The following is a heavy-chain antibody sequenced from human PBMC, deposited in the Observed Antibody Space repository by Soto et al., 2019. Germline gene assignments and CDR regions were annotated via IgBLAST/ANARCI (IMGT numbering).Heavy chain of an antibody. CDR2: INAAIGNK. CDR1: GYTFTNYA. J-gene: IGHJ4*02. CDR3: ARMNVYVSGSDSFDY. Sequence: QVQLVQSGAEVKKPGASVKVSCKASGYTFTNYAMHLVRQAPGQRLEWMGWINAAIGNKKYSQKFQGSVTMTRNTSANTAYMELSSLRSEDTAVYYCARMNVYVSGSDSFDYWGQGTLVTVSS. D-gene: IGHD3-10*01. V-gene: IGHV1-3*01.